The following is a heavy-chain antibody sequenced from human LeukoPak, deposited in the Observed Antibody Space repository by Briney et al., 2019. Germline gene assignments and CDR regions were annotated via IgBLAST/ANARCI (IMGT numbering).Heavy chain of an antibody. Sequence: GGSLRLSCTVSGFNFRDYAMSWVRQAPGKGLEWVSAISGSGGGTYHADSVKGRLTISRDNSKNTLYLQMNSLRAEDTAVYYCAKVGREYYGSGGEYLFYYMDVWGKGTPVTVSS. V-gene: IGHV3-23*01. D-gene: IGHD3-10*01. CDR1: GFNFRDYA. CDR2: ISGSGGGT. CDR3: AKVGREYYGSGGEYLFYYMDV. J-gene: IGHJ6*03.